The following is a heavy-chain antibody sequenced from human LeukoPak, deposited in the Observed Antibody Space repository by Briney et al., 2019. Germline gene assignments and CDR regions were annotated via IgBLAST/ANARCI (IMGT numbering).Heavy chain of an antibody. D-gene: IGHD6-13*01. CDR2: ISYDGSNK. CDR1: GFTFSSYG. Sequence: GRSLRLSCAASGFTFSSYGMHWVRQAPGKGLEWVAVISYDGSNKYYADSVKGRFTISRDNSKNTLYLQMNSLRAEDTAVYYCARDAKVLYSSSWDYYYYGMDVWGQGTTVTVSS. CDR3: ARDAKVLYSSSWDYYYYGMDV. V-gene: IGHV3-30*03. J-gene: IGHJ6*02.